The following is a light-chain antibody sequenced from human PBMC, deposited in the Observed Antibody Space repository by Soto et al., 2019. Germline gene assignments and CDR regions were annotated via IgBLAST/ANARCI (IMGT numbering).Light chain of an antibody. CDR2: GAS. CDR3: QQRSNWPIS. J-gene: IGKJ5*01. V-gene: IGKV3-11*01. Sequence: EIVLILSPATLSMSPGERATLSCRASQGIATSLAWYQQKPGQAPRLVIYGASNAATGIPARFSGSGSGTDVTLTISSLDPEDFAVYYCQQRSNWPISFGQGTRLDMK. CDR1: QGIATS.